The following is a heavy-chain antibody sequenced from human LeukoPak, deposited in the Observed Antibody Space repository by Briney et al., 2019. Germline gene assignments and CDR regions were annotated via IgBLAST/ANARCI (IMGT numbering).Heavy chain of an antibody. Sequence: SETLSLTCAVYGGSLTDYYGAWIRQPPGKGLEWIGEINHSGSTNCSPSLKSRVTISLDTSKNQFFLKLNSVTAADTAVYYCAREDWYFDLWGRGTLVTVSS. CDR3: AREDWYFDL. CDR2: INHSGST. V-gene: IGHV4-34*01. CDR1: GGSLTDYY. J-gene: IGHJ2*01.